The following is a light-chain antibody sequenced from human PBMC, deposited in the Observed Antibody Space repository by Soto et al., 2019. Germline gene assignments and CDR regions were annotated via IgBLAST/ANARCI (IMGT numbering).Light chain of an antibody. CDR2: DVS. CDR3: CSYAGSYTSPF. CDR1: SSDVGGYNY. V-gene: IGLV2-11*01. Sequence: QSALTQPRSVSGSPGQSVTISCTGTSSDVGGYNYVSWYQQHPGKAPKLMIYDVSKRPSGVPDRFSGSKSGNTASLTISGLQAEDEADYYCCSYAGSYTSPFFGTGTKVTVL. J-gene: IGLJ1*01.